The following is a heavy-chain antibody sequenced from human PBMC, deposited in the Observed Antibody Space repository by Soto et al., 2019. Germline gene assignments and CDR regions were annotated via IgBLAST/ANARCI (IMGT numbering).Heavy chain of an antibody. Sequence: PGGSLRLSCAASGFTFSSYDMPWVRQAPGKGLEWVSAISYGGGTTYYADSVKGRFTISRDNSKNTLYLQMNSLRAEDTAVYYCAKNPGYYYDSTGYHFDYWGQGTLVTVSS. CDR1: GFTFSSYD. CDR3: AKNPGYYYDSTGYHFDY. V-gene: IGHV3-23*01. D-gene: IGHD3-22*01. J-gene: IGHJ4*02. CDR2: ISYGGGTT.